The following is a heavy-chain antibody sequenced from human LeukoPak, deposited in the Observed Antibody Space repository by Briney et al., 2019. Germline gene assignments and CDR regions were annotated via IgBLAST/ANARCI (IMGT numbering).Heavy chain of an antibody. J-gene: IGHJ4*02. V-gene: IGHV4-61*02. Sequence: SQTLSLTCTVSGGSISSGSNFWGWIRQPAGKGLEWIGRFYPTGSTDYNHSLKSRVTISVDTSKNQFSLQLSPVTAADTAVYYCARQPRGSSWNFDYWGQGTLVTVSS. CDR2: FYPTGST. D-gene: IGHD6-13*01. CDR1: GGSISSGSNF. CDR3: ARQPRGSSWNFDY.